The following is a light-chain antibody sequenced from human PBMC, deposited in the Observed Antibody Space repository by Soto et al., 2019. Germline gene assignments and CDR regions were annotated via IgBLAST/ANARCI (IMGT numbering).Light chain of an antibody. CDR2: DAS. Sequence: EIVMTQSPASLSVSPGERATLSCRASKSASTNLAWYQQRPGQAPRLLIYDASTRATGIPARFSGSGSGTEFTLTISSLQSEDFAVYYCQQYNDWPPMYTFGQGTKLEIK. J-gene: IGKJ2*01. CDR1: KSASTN. V-gene: IGKV3-15*01. CDR3: QQYNDWPPMYT.